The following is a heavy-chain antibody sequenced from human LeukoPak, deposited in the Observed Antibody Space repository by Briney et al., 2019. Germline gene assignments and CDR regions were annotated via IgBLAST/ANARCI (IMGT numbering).Heavy chain of an antibody. V-gene: IGHV4-39*07. D-gene: IGHD2-2*01. CDR3: ARALGPYCSRTSCRIYYYYYMDV. Sequence: SETLSLTCTVSGGSISSSSHYWGWIRQPPGKGLEWIGSIYYSGSTYYNPSLKSRVTISVDTSKNQFSLKLSSVTAADTAVYYCARALGPYCSRTSCRIYYYYYMDVWGKGTTVTVSS. CDR2: IYYSGST. CDR1: GGSISSSSHY. J-gene: IGHJ6*03.